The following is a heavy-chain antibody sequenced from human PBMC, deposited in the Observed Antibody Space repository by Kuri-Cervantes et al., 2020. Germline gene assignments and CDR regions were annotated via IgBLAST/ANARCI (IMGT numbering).Heavy chain of an antibody. V-gene: IGHV3-33*01. D-gene: IGHD6-13*01. CDR2: LWYDGTNK. Sequence: KGLEWVAVLWYDGTNKYYADSVKGRFTISRDDSKNTLFLQMNSLRAEDTAVYYCARQQQLAPAAFDFWGQGTLVTVSS. J-gene: IGHJ4*02. CDR3: ARQQQLAPAAFDF.